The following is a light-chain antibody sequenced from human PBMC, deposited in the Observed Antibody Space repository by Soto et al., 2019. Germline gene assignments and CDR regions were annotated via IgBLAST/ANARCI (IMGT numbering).Light chain of an antibody. CDR3: QQRSNWPRT. CDR2: DAS. V-gene: IGKV3-11*01. Sequence: NVFTQSTATLSLSPGERANLSRRASQSVSSYLAWYQQKPGQAPRLLIYDASNRATGIPARFSGSGSGTDFTLTISSLEPEDFAVYYCQQRSNWPRTFGQGTKGDIK. J-gene: IGKJ1*01. CDR1: QSVSSY.